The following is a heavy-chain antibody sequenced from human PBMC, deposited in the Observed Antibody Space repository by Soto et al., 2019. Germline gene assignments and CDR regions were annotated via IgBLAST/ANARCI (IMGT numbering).Heavy chain of an antibody. V-gene: IGHV3-49*03. J-gene: IGHJ4*02. D-gene: IGHD3-22*01. CDR2: IRKKAHGGTP. Sequence: GSLRVFWISSGFSFGGYTMSLIRQAPGKGLEWVGFIRKKAHGGTPEYVASVKGRFTMSRDDSRSIAYLQMNSLKTEDTAVYYCTTDGNGYSDSYWGKGTLVTVAS. CDR3: TTDGNGYSDSY. CDR1: GFSFGGYT.